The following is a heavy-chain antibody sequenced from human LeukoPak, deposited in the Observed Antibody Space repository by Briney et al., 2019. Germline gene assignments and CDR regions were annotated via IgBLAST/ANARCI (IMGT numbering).Heavy chain of an antibody. Sequence: PSETLSRTCAVYGGSFSGYYWSWIRQPPGKGLESIGEIKHSGSTNYNSSLKSRVTISVDTSKNQFSLKLSSVTAADTAVYYCARVEPAVSRYEFWSAQQSAEYFQHWGQGTLVTVSS. CDR2: IKHSGST. CDR3: ARVEPAVSRYEFWSAQQSAEYFQH. J-gene: IGHJ1*01. CDR1: GGSFSGYY. D-gene: IGHD3-3*01. V-gene: IGHV4-34*01.